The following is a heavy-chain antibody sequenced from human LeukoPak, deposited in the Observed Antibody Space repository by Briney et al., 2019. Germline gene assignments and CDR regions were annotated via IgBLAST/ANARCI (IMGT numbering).Heavy chain of an antibody. V-gene: IGHV4-38-2*02. J-gene: IGHJ4*02. Sequence: PSETLSLTCTVSGYSISSGYYWGWIRQPPGKGLEWIGSIYHSGSTYYNPSLKSRVTISVDTSKNQFSLKLSSVTAADTAVYYCAGGEGAVAGKFDYWGQGTLVTVSS. D-gene: IGHD6-19*01. CDR2: IYHSGST. CDR1: GYSISSGYY. CDR3: AGGEGAVAGKFDY.